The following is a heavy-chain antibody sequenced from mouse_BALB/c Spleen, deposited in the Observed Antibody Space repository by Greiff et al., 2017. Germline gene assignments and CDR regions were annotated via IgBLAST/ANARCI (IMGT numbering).Heavy chain of an antibody. CDR1: GYTFTSYW. J-gene: IGHJ4*01. CDR2: IAPGSGST. V-gene: IGHV1S41*01. CDR3: ARDPSSYAMDY. Sequence: DLVKPGASVKLSCKASGYTFTSYWINWIKQRPGQGLEWIGRIAPGSGSTYYNEMFKGKATLTVDTSSSTAYIQLSSLSSEDSAVYFCARDPSSYAMDYWGKGTGVTVST.